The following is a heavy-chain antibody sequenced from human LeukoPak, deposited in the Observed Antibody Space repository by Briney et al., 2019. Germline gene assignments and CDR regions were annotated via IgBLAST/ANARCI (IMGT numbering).Heavy chain of an antibody. J-gene: IGHJ3*02. V-gene: IGHV3-64*02. CDR3: ARELGGTKTGGFDI. CDR2: IGAAGART. Sequence: PGGSLRLSXAASGFRFSYHDMHWVRQAPGKGMEFVSSIGAAGARTFYADSVKGRFTISRDNFQSTMYLQMDGLRPEDSAVYYCARELGGTKTGGFDIWGQGTVVTVSS. CDR1: GFRFSYHD. D-gene: IGHD1-14*01.